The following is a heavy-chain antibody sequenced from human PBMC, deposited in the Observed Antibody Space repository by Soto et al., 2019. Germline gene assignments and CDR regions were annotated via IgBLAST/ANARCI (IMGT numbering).Heavy chain of an antibody. CDR2: ILPIIGIT. CDR1: GGTFSTYT. V-gene: IGHV1-69*02. CDR3: ARAGPHRSNGIDV. J-gene: IGHJ2*01. Sequence: QVHLVQSGAEVKKPGSSVKVSCKASGGTFSTYTISWVRLAPGQGLEWMGRILPIIGITHYAQKFKGRVTNTADKATSAVYMDRSGLRAEDTAVYYCARAGPHRSNGIDVWGRGTLVTVSS.